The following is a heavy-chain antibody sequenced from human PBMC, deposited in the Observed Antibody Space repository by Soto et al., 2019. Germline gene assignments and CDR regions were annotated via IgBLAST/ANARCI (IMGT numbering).Heavy chain of an antibody. V-gene: IGHV4-34*01. CDR1: GGSLSEYY. D-gene: IGHD6-19*01. J-gene: IGHJ4*02. CDR2: IDHSGST. CDR3: ARGRLRIGVAGHFDC. Sequence: PSETLSLTCAVNGGSLSEYYWIWIRQTPGKGLEWVGEIDHSGSTNYNPSLKSRVTISLDTSKKQFSLKLASATAADTAVYYCARGRLRIGVAGHFDCWGQGSQVTVSS.